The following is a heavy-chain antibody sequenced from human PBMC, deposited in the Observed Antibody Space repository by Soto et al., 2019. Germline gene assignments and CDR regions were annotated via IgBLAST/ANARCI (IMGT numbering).Heavy chain of an antibody. J-gene: IGHJ3*02. Sequence: ETLSLTCTVSGGSISNSSYQWGWIRQPPGKGLQWIGSISYSGSTYYNPSLKSRVTISVDTSKTQFSLKLSSVTAADTAVYYCARHRWRDAFDIWGQGTMVTVSS. D-gene: IGHD2-15*01. V-gene: IGHV4-39*01. CDR2: ISYSGST. CDR3: ARHRWRDAFDI. CDR1: GGSISNSSYQ.